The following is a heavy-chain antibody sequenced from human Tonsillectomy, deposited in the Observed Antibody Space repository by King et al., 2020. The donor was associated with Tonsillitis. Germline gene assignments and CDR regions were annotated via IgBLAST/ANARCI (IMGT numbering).Heavy chain of an antibody. V-gene: IGHV4-34*01. CDR1: GGSFSGYY. CDR2: INHSGTT. Sequence: VQLQQWGAGLLKPSETLSLTCAVYGGSFSGYYWSWIRQPPGKGLEWIGEINHSGTTNYNPSLKSRVTISVETSKNQFSLKLSSVTAADTAVYYCARGGGIYFGYWGQGTLVTVSS. D-gene: IGHD6-13*01. J-gene: IGHJ4*02. CDR3: ARGGGIYFGY.